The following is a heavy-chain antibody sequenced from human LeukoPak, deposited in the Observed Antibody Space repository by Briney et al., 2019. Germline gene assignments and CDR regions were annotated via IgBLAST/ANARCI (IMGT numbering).Heavy chain of an antibody. CDR3: ASRDYYDSSGFDY. CDR2: IYYSGST. D-gene: IGHD3-22*01. V-gene: IGHV4-59*01. CDR1: GGSISSYY. Sequence: SETLSLTCTVSGGSISSYYWSWIRQPLGKGLEWIGYIYYSGSTNYNPSLKSRVTISVDTSKNQFSLKLSSVTAADTAVYYCASRDYYDSSGFDYWGQGTLVTVSS. J-gene: IGHJ4*02.